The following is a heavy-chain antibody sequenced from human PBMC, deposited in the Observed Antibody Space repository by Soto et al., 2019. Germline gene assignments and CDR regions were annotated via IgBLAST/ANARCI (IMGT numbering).Heavy chain of an antibody. J-gene: IGHJ4*02. D-gene: IGHD1-26*01. CDR3: ARDLGGSYYAPVDY. Sequence: QVQLVQSGAEVKKPGASVKVSCKASGYTFTSYGISWVRQAPGQGLEWMGWISAYNGNTKYAQKLQGRVTTTTDTATSTAYMELRGLTSDDTAVYYCARDLGGSYYAPVDYWGQGTLVTVSS. V-gene: IGHV1-18*01. CDR2: ISAYNGNT. CDR1: GYTFTSYG.